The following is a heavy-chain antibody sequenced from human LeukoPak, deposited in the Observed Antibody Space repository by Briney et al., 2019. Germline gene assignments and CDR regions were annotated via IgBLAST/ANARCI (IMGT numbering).Heavy chain of an antibody. CDR3: ARGSSGLDY. J-gene: IGHJ4*02. Sequence: GGSLRLSCAASGFTFSSYSMNWVRQAPGKGLEWVAVISYDGSNKYYADSVKGRFTISRDNSKNTLYLQMNSLRAEDTAVYYCARGSSGLDYWGQGTLVTVSS. CDR1: GFTFSSYS. CDR2: ISYDGSNK. D-gene: IGHD3-22*01. V-gene: IGHV3-30*03.